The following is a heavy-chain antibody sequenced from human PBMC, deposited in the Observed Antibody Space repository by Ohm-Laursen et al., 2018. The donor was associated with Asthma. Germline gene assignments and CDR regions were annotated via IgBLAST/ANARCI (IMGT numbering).Heavy chain of an antibody. CDR2: ISTASTFI. Sequence: GSLRLSCTASGYSFSLYSIHWIRQAPGKGLQWVASISTASTFIYYADSVRGRFTTSRDNAKNLVYLQMDSLRVDDTASYYCARIGPEWELPGREYSLHHWGEGTLVTVSS. J-gene: IGHJ1*01. V-gene: IGHV3-21*01. CDR1: GYSFSLYS. CDR3: ARIGPEWELPGREYSLHH. D-gene: IGHD1-26*01.